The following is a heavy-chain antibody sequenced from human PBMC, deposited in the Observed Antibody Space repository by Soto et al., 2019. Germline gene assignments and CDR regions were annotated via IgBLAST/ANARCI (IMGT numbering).Heavy chain of an antibody. CDR3: ASGGRYCSGGSCYFSAFNI. J-gene: IGHJ3*02. CDR2: IIPIFGTA. V-gene: IGHV1-69*01. Sequence: QVQLVQSGAEVKKPGSSVKVSCKASGGTFSSYAISWVRQAPGQGLEWMGGIIPIFGTANYAQKFQGRVTITADESTSKAYMELSSLRSEDTAVYYCASGGRYCSGGSCYFSAFNIWGQGTMVTVSS. CDR1: GGTFSSYA. D-gene: IGHD2-15*01.